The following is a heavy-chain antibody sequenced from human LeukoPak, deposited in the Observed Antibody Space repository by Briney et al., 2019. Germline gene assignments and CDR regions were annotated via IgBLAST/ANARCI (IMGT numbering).Heavy chain of an antibody. CDR1: GFTFSSYG. D-gene: IGHD3-9*01. Sequence: GGTLRLSCAASGFTFSSYGMSWVRQAPGKGREWVGRIRRKANSYATAYAASVKVRFTISRDDSKNTAYLQMNSLKTEDTAVYYCTTYYDILTGYYTGDYWGQGTLVTVSS. V-gene: IGHV3-73*01. J-gene: IGHJ4*02. CDR2: IRRKANSYAT. CDR3: TTYYDILTGYYTGDY.